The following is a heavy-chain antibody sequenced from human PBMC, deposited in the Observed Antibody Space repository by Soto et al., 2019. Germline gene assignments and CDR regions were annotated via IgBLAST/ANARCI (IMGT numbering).Heavy chain of an antibody. J-gene: IGHJ4*02. CDR2: IHWDDEK. D-gene: IGHD6-19*01. CDR1: GFSLNTRGVG. Sequence: QITLKESGPTLVIPTQTLTLTCTFSGFSLNTRGVGVGWIRQPPGKALEWVALIHWDDEKRYSRSLRNTLTITKEASKNQVVLIMTNMDPVYTDIYYYACRPLVLGSGWNFDFWGQGILVTVSS. CDR3: ACRPLVLGSGWNFDF. V-gene: IGHV2-5*02.